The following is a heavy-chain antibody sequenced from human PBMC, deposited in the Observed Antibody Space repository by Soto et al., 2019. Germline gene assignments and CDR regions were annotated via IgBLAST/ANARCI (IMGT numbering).Heavy chain of an antibody. J-gene: IGHJ6*03. V-gene: IGHV4-59*01. D-gene: IGHD2-21*02. CDR1: GGSISSYY. Sequence: PSETLSLTCTVSGGSISSYYWSWIRQPPGKGLEWIGYIYYSGSTDYNPSLKSRVTISVDTSKNQFSLKLSSVTAADTAVYYCARTAHDYYYYMDVWGKGTTVTVSS. CDR3: ARTAHDYYYYMDV. CDR2: IYYSGST.